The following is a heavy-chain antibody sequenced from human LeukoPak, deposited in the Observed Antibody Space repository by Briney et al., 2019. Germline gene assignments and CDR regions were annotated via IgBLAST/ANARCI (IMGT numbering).Heavy chain of an antibody. J-gene: IGHJ4*02. CDR3: VRGDYGDYTLFDY. D-gene: IGHD4-17*01. CDR1: GFTVSSNY. CDR2: IYSGGST. V-gene: IGHV3-53*01. Sequence: AGGSLRLSCAASGFTVSSNYMSWVRQAPGKGLEWVSVIYSGGSTYYADSVKGRFTISRDNSKNTLYLQMNSLRAEDTAVYYCVRGDYGDYTLFDYWAREPWSPSPQ.